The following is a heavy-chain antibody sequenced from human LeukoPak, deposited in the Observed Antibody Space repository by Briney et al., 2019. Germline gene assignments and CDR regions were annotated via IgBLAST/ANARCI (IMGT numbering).Heavy chain of an antibody. CDR3: ARDVKSAGTMVRGVRDY. V-gene: IGHV1-18*01. Sequence: ASVKVSFKASGYTFTSYGISWVRQPPGQGLEWMGCISAYNGNTNYAQKLQGRVTMTTDTSTSTAYMELRSLRSDDTAVYFCARDVKSAGTMVRGVRDYWGQGTLVTVSS. J-gene: IGHJ4*02. CDR1: GYTFTSYG. CDR2: ISAYNGNT. D-gene: IGHD3-10*01.